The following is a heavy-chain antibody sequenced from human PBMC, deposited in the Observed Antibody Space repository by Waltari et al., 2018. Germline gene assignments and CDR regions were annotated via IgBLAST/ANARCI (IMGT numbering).Heavy chain of an antibody. D-gene: IGHD1-1*01. CDR3: TKDITAGGADV. J-gene: IGHJ6*02. Sequence: EVQLVESGGGLVQPGGSLRLSCAASGFTSSDYAMHWVRQPPGKGLGWGSGIYWNSGRIDYADPVKGRFTISRDNARNSLSLQMNSLRVEDTALYYCTKDITAGGADVWGPGTTVIVSS. CDR1: GFTSSDYA. V-gene: IGHV3-9*02. CDR2: IYWNSGRI.